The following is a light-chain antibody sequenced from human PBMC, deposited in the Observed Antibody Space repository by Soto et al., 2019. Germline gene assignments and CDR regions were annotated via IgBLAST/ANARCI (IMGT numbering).Light chain of an antibody. CDR1: NSDIGTNT. CDR2: SND. V-gene: IGLV1-44*01. CDR3: AAWDDSLFGHV. Sequence: QSVLTQPPSAPGTPGQRVTISCSGGNSDIGTNTVNWYQQVPGAAPKLLIYSNDQRPSGVPDRFSGSKSGTSASLAISGLQSDDEADYYCAAWDDSLFGHVFGTGTKVTVL. J-gene: IGLJ1*01.